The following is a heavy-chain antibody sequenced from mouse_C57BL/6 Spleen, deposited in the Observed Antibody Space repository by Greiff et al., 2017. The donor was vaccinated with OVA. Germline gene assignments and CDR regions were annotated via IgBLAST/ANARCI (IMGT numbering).Heavy chain of an antibody. CDR3: ARDDYDGSYWYFDV. V-gene: IGHV1-55*01. D-gene: IGHD2-4*01. Sequence: VQLQQPGAELVKPGASVKMSCKASGYTFTSYWITWVKQRPGQGLEWVGDIYPGSGSTNYNEKFKSKATLTVDTSSSTAYMQLSSLTSEDSAVYYCARDDYDGSYWYFDVWGTGTTVTVSS. CDR1: GYTFTSYW. CDR2: IYPGSGST. J-gene: IGHJ1*03.